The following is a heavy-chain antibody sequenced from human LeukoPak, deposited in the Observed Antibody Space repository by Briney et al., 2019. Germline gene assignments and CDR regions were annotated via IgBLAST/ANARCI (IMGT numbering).Heavy chain of an antibody. J-gene: IGHJ5*02. V-gene: IGHV4-4*02. CDR2: MYLSGTT. CDR3: ARIRGTYYGSGSYYYAPSNHPRRSWFDP. Sequence: SETLSLTCTVSGDSINSLDLWSWVRQPPGKGLEWIGEMYLSGTTHSNPSVKSRVTISVDTSKNQFSLKLSSVTAADTAVYYCARIRGTYYGSGSYYYAPSNHPRRSWFDPWGQGTLVTVSS. D-gene: IGHD3-10*01. CDR1: GDSINSLDL.